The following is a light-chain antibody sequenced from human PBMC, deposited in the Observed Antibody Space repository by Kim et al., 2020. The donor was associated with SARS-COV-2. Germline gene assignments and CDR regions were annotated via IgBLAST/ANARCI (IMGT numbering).Light chain of an antibody. CDR3: QAWDSSTVV. V-gene: IGLV3-1*01. CDR1: KLGDKY. CDR2: QDS. J-gene: IGLJ2*01. Sequence: SVSPAQTASITCSGDKLGDKYACWYQQKPGQSPVRVIYQDSKRPSGIPERFSGSNSGNTATLTISGTQAMDEADYYCQAWDSSTVVFGGGTQLTVL.